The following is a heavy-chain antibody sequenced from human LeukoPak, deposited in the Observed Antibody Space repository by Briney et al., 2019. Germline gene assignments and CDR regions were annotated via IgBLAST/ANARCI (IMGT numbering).Heavy chain of an antibody. Sequence: GGSLRLSCTASDFNFSTYTIDWVRQAPGKGLEWVSSISSRSSYIYYADALRDRFSTSRDNAKNSVYLQMDGLRVEDTAVYYCAKIDDYYKHFDSWGQGTLVTVSS. J-gene: IGHJ4*02. V-gene: IGHV3-21*01. CDR1: DFNFSTYT. CDR3: AKIDDYYKHFDS. D-gene: IGHD2-21*02. CDR2: ISSRSSYI.